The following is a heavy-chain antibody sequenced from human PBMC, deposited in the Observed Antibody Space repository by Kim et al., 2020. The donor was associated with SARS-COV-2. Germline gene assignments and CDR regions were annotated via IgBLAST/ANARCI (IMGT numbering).Heavy chain of an antibody. Sequence: TNYAQKFQGRVTMTRDTSISTAYMELSRLRSDDTTVYYCGRAAAGTPFDYWGQGTLVTVYS. V-gene: IGHV1-2*02. D-gene: IGHD6-13*01. CDR3: GRAAAGTPFDY. CDR2: T. J-gene: IGHJ4*02.